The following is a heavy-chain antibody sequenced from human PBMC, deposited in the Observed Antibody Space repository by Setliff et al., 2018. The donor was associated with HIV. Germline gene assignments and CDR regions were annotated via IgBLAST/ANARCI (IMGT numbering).Heavy chain of an antibody. CDR1: SYSINSDYW. CDR3: ARHYVPAAMIRSWFDP. V-gene: IGHV4-38-2*02. J-gene: IGHJ5*02. CDR2: ISHSGST. D-gene: IGHD2-2*01. Sequence: PSETLSLTCTISSYSINSDYWWGWIRQSPGKGLEWIGRISHSGSTYNNPSLKSRVTISIDTSKNQFSLKLNSVTAADTAVYYCARHYVPAAMIRSWFDPWGQGTLVTVSS.